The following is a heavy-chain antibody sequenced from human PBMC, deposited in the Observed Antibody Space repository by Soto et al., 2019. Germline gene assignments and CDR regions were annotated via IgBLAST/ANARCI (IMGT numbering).Heavy chain of an antibody. Sequence: QVQLVQPGAEVKKPGASVKFSCKASGYIFTNFYIHWVRQAPGQGLEWIGIINPNGGSTNYAQNFQGRVTMTRDTATSTVSMDLSSLRSEDTAVYYCTRGLASGDYLGQGTLITVSS. CDR3: TRGLASGDY. D-gene: IGHD6-6*01. V-gene: IGHV1-46*03. CDR2: INPNGGST. CDR1: GYIFTNFY. J-gene: IGHJ4*02.